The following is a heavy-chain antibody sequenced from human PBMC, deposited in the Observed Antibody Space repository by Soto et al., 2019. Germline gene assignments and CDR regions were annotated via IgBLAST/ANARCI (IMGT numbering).Heavy chain of an antibody. CDR2: ISYDGSNK. CDR1: GFTFSNYG. CDR3: ARGRDYLGGDFDY. Sequence: QVQLVESGGGVVQPGRSLRLSCTASGFTFSNYGMHWVRQAPGKGLKWVAVISYDGSNKYYADSVKGRFTISRDNSKNTLYLQMNSLRAEDTAVYYRARGRDYLGGDFDYWGQGTLVTVSS. D-gene: IGHD3-16*01. J-gene: IGHJ4*02. V-gene: IGHV3-30-3*01.